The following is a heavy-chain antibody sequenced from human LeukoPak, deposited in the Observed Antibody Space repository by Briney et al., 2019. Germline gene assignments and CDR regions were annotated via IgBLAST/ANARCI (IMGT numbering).Heavy chain of an antibody. CDR3: AREKSQTMVRGVGHFDY. D-gene: IGHD3-10*01. Sequence: PGGSLRLSCAASGFTVSSNYMSWVRQAPGKGLEWVSVIYSGGSTYYADSVKGRFTISRDNSKNTLYLQMNSLRSEDTAVYYCAREKSQTMVRGVGHFDYWGQGTLVTVSS. CDR1: GFTVSSNY. J-gene: IGHJ4*02. CDR2: IYSGGST. V-gene: IGHV3-53*05.